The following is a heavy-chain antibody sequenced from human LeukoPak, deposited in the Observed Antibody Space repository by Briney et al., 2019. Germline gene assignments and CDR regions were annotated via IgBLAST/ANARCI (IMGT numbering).Heavy chain of an antibody. V-gene: IGHV3-43D*03. CDR1: GFVFDDYA. CDR3: AKDIAGSRGDCLDY. CDR2: VSWDGGSA. Sequence: PGGSLRLSCTTSGFVFDDYAMHWVRQGPGKGLEWVALVSWDGGSAYYADSVSGQFSISRDNTKSSLYLQMNGLRDDDTALYFCAKDIAGSRGDCLDYWGQGTRVTVSS. D-gene: IGHD3-10*01. J-gene: IGHJ4*02.